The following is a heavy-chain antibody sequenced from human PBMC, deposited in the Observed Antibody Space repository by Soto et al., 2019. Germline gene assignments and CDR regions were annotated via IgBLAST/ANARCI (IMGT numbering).Heavy chain of an antibody. D-gene: IGHD2-2*01. CDR3: ATAGWRSSTSGLNWFDP. CDR2: FDPEDGET. CDR1: GYTLTELS. V-gene: IGHV1-24*01. Sequence: GASVKVSCKVSGYTLTELSMHWVRQAPGKGLEWMGGFDPEDGETIYAQKFQGRVTMTEDTSTDTAYMELSSLRSEDTAVYYCATAGWRSSTSGLNWFDPWGQGTLVTVSS. J-gene: IGHJ5*02.